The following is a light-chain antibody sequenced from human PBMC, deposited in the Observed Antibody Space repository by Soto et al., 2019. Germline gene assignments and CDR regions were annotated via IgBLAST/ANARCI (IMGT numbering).Light chain of an antibody. CDR3: QQHGQWPIT. Sequence: DIQMTQSPSTLSASVGDIVTITCRASQSISSWLAWYQQKPGKAPKLLIYKASSLESGVPSRFSGSGSGTEFTLTISSLQPEDFATYYCQQHGQWPITFGQGTRLEIK. CDR2: KAS. J-gene: IGKJ5*01. CDR1: QSISSW. V-gene: IGKV1-5*03.